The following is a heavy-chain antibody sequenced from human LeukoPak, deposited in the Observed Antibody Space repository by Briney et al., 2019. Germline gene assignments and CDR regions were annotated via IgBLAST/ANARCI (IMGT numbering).Heavy chain of an antibody. Sequence: PGGSLRLSCAASGLTFSSYEMSWVRQAPGKGLEWVSAISDSGGDTNYAESVRGRFTISRANYKTTLYLQMNSLRAEDTAVYYCAKRLNSGVFYFDSWGQGTLVGVSS. CDR2: ISDSGGDT. CDR1: GLTFSSYE. CDR3: AKRLNSGVFYFDS. J-gene: IGHJ4*02. V-gene: IGHV3-23*01. D-gene: IGHD1-26*01.